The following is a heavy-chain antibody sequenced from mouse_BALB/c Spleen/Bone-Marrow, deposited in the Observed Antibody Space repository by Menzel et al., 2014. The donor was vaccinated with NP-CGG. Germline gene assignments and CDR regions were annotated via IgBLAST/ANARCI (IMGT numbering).Heavy chain of an antibody. D-gene: IGHD2-2*01. CDR3: ARGGYDDAMDY. V-gene: IGHV3-2*02. CDR1: GYSITSAYA. J-gene: IGHJ4*01. CDR2: ISYSGNT. Sequence: EVQLQQSGPGLVKPSQSLSLTCTVTGYSITSAYALNWIRQFPGNKLEWMGYISYSGNTNYNPSLKSRISITRDTSKNQFFLQLSSVTTEDTATYYCARGGYDDAMDYWGQGTSVTGSS.